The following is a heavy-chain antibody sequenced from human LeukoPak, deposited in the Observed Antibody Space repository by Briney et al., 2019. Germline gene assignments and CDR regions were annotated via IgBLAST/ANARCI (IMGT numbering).Heavy chain of an antibody. D-gene: IGHD2-2*01. V-gene: IGHV3-48*03. Sequence: GGSLRLSCAASGFTFSAYDMNWVRQAPGKGLEWVSHISTTGATVYYADAVKGRFTVSRDNAKNSMYLQMNSLRAEDTAMYYCVREIYCSSSSCSDYWGQGTLVTVSS. CDR1: GFTFSAYD. CDR3: VREIYCSSSSCSDY. J-gene: IGHJ4*02. CDR2: ISTTGATV.